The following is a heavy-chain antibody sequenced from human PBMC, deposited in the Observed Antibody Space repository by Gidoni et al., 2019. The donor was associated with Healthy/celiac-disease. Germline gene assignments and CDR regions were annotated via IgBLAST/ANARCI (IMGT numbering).Heavy chain of an antibody. J-gene: IGHJ6*02. Sequence: VPLVAPGGGVVQPARSLSLSCAAPAFPLSSYAMHWVRQAPGKGLEWVAVISYDGSNKYYADSVKGRFTISRDNSKNTLYLQMNSLRAEDTAVYYCARDSSRWSSGYYGMDVWGQGTTVTVSS. CDR2: ISYDGSNK. CDR3: ARDSSRWSSGYYGMDV. CDR1: AFPLSSYA. D-gene: IGHD6-13*01. V-gene: IGHV3-30-3*01.